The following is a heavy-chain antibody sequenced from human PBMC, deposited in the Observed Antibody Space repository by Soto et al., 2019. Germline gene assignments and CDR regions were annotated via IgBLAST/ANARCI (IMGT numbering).Heavy chain of an antibody. CDR1: GFSLSSSGVG. CDR2: IYWDDDK. J-gene: IGHJ4*02. V-gene: IGHV2-5*02. Sequence: QITLKESGPTLVKPTQTLTLTCTSSGFSLSSSGVGVAWIRQPPGKALEWLALIYWDDDKRYSPSLKSRPTITKDTSKDQVVLTMTNMDPVDTATYYCAHSPGTLDYFDYWRQGTVVTVSS. CDR3: AHSPGTLDYFDY. D-gene: IGHD3-16*01.